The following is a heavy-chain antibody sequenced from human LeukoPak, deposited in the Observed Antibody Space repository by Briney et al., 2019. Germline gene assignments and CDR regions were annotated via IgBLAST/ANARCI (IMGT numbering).Heavy chain of an antibody. V-gene: IGHV4-59*08. Sequence: KSSESLSLTCTVSGYSISSNYRTWVRQPPGKGLEWIGYIYYSGSTNYNASLKSRVTISVDTSKNQFSLKLSPVTAADTAVYYCARLGDGDNSRYFDYWGEGTLVTVSS. CDR2: IYYSGST. CDR1: GYSISSNY. CDR3: ARLGDGDNSRYFDY. D-gene: IGHD5-24*01. J-gene: IGHJ4*02.